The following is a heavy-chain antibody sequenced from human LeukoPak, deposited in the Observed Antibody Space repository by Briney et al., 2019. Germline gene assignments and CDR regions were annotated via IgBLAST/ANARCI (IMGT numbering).Heavy chain of an antibody. Sequence: SETLSLTCTVSGGSISSYYWSWIRQPPGKGLEWIGYIYYSGSTYYNPSLKSRATISVDTSKNQFSLKLSSVTAADTAVYYCARGDIVATLNYWGQGTLVTVSS. CDR1: GGSISSYY. V-gene: IGHV4-59*12. D-gene: IGHD5-12*01. CDR3: ARGDIVATLNY. CDR2: IYYSGST. J-gene: IGHJ4*02.